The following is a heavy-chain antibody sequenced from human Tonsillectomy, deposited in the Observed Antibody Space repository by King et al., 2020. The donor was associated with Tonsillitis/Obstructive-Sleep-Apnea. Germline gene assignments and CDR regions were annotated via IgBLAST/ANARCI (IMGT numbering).Heavy chain of an antibody. D-gene: IGHD1-26*01. CDR3: ARRGSYYDRYFDY. CDR1: GGSISSSNYY. Sequence: QLQESGPGLVKPSETLSLTCTVSGGSISSSNYYWGWIRQPPEKGLEWIGTIYYSGSTYYNPSLKSRVTLSVDTSKNQFSLKLSSVTATDTAVYYCARRGSYYDRYFDYWGQGTLVTVSS. J-gene: IGHJ4*02. V-gene: IGHV4-39*01. CDR2: IYYSGST.